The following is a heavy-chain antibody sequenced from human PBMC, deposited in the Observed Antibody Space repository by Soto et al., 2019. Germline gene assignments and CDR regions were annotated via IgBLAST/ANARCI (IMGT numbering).Heavy chain of an antibody. CDR2: IYYSGST. CDR3: ARHGDLGLRLLRFDY. J-gene: IGHJ4*02. D-gene: IGHD5-12*01. CDR1: GGSISSSSYY. V-gene: IGHV4-39*01. Sequence: SETLSLTCTVSGGSISSSSYYWGWIRQPPGKGLEWIGSIYYSGSTYYNPSLKSRVTISVDTSKNQFSLKLSSVTAADTAVYYCARHGDLGLRLLRFDYWGQGTLVTVSS.